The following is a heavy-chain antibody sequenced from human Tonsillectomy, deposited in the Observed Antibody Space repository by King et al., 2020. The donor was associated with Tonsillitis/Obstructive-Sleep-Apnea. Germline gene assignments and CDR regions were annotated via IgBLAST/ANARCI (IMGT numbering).Heavy chain of an antibody. V-gene: IGHV3-48*02. J-gene: IGHJ6*03. CDR2: IISSSSTI. Sequence: VQLVQSGGGLVQPGGSLRLSCAASGFTFSSYSMNWVRQAPGKGLGWGSYIISSSSTIYYADPVKGRFTTPRDKAKNSLYLQMKSLGDADTAVYYCARDIPIVVVVAATLNYYYYMDVWGKGTTVTVSS. D-gene: IGHD2-15*01. CDR1: GFTFSSYS. CDR3: ARDIPIVVVVAATLNYYYYMDV.